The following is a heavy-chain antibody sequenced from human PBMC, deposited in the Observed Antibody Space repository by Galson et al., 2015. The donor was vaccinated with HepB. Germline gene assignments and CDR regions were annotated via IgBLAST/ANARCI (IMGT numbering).Heavy chain of an antibody. CDR2: ISYDGSNK. J-gene: IGHJ6*02. CDR3: AKDRGNKNWFGELFQVYYYYGMDV. D-gene: IGHD3-10*01. Sequence: SLRLSCAASGFTFSSYGMHWVRQAPGKGLEWVAVISYDGSNKYYADSMKGRFTISRDNSKNTLYLQMNSLRAEDTAVYYCAKDRGNKNWFGELFQVYYYYGMDVWGQGTTVTVSS. CDR1: GFTFSSYG. V-gene: IGHV3-30*18.